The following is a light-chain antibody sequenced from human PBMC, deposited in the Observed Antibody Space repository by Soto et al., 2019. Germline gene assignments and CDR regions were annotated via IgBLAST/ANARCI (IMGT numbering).Light chain of an antibody. CDR3: QQRSNWPLT. Sequence: EIVLTQSPATLSLSPGERATLSCRASQSVSSYLAWYQWKPGQAPRLLIYDASNRATGIPARFSGSGSGTDFTLTTSILAPEDYAVYYCQQRSNWPLTSGGWTKVAIK. CDR1: QSVSSY. V-gene: IGKV3-11*01. J-gene: IGKJ4*01. CDR2: DAS.